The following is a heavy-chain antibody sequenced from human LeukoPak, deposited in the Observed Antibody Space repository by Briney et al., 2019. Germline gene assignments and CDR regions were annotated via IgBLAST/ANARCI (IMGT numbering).Heavy chain of an antibody. Sequence: PSETLSLTCTVSGVSISSSSYYWGWTRQPPGKGLEWIGTIYHSGHTFYSPSLKTRLTISIDVSKNQFSLRLSSVTAADTAVYYCARRAINEALIDYWGQGTLVTVSS. CDR1: GVSISSSSYY. D-gene: IGHD1-1*01. J-gene: IGHJ4*02. V-gene: IGHV4-39*01. CDR3: ARRAINEALIDY. CDR2: IYHSGHT.